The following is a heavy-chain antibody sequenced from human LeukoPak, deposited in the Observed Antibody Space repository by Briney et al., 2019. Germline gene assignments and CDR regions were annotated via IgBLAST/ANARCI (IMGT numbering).Heavy chain of an antibody. Sequence: SETLSLTCTVSGYSTSRGYSWGWIRQPPGKGLEWIGNIYHSGSTNYSPSLKSRVTISVDTSKNQFSLKLSSVTAADTAVYYCARDSYAYSSSSPSDYWGQGTLVTVSS. CDR2: IYHSGST. CDR1: GYSTSRGYS. CDR3: ARDSYAYSSSSPSDY. D-gene: IGHD6-6*01. J-gene: IGHJ4*02. V-gene: IGHV4-38-2*02.